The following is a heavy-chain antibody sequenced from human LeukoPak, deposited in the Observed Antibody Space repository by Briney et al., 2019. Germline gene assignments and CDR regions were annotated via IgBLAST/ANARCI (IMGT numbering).Heavy chain of an antibody. CDR2: IYYSGST. Sequence: SETLSLTCTVSGGSISSYYWSWIRQPPGKGLEWIGYIYYSGSTNYNPSLKSRVTISVDTPKNQFSLKLSSVTAADTAVYYCAQRNDFWSGYHSWWFDPWGQGTLVTVSS. V-gene: IGHV4-59*01. CDR3: AQRNDFWSGYHSWWFDP. J-gene: IGHJ5*02. D-gene: IGHD3-3*01. CDR1: GGSISSYY.